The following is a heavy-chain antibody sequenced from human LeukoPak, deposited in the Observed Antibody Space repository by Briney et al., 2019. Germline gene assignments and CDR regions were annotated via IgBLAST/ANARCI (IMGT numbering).Heavy chain of an antibody. CDR2: INPNSGGT. D-gene: IGHD3-10*01. CDR3: ASRPRVTMVRGVMPPYYYYMDV. CDR1: GYTFTGYY. V-gene: IGHV1-2*02. Sequence: ASVKVSCKASGYTFTGYYMHWVRQAPGQGLEWMGWINPNSGGTNYAQKFQGRVTMTRDTSISTAYMELSRLRSDDTAVYYCASRPRVTMVRGVMPPYYYYMDVWGKGTTVTVSS. J-gene: IGHJ6*03.